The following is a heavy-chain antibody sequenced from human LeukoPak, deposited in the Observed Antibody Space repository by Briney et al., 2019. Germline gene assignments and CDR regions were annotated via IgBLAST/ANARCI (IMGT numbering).Heavy chain of an antibody. D-gene: IGHD1-14*01. CDR3: ARILTGTLGWLDT. J-gene: IGHJ5*02. V-gene: IGHV3-23*01. Sequence: GGSLRLSCAASGFTFSRYAMSWVRQAPGKGLEWVSAISSSGGSTYYADSVRGQFTISRDNSKNTLYLHMNSLRAEDTAVYYCARILTGTLGWLDTWGQGTLVTVSS. CDR2: ISSSGGST. CDR1: GFTFSRYA.